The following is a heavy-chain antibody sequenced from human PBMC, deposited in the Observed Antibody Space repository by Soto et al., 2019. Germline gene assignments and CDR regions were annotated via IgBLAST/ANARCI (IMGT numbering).Heavy chain of an antibody. CDR1: GFTFSSYE. CDR3: ARYDYGDYGTGGEYYYYGMEV. J-gene: IGHJ6*02. CDR2: ISSSGSTI. Sequence: EVQLVESGGGLVQPGGSLRLSCAASGFTFSSYEMNWVRQAPGKGLVWVSDISSSGSTIYYADSVKGRFTISRDNAKNSLHLQVLRLRAEDSAVYYCARYDYGDYGTGGEYYYYGMEVWGRGTTVTVSS. V-gene: IGHV3-48*03. D-gene: IGHD4-17*01.